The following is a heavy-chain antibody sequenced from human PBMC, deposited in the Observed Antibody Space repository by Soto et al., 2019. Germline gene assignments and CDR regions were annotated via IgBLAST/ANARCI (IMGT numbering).Heavy chain of an antibody. Sequence: PSETLSLTCTVSDGSISSYYWSWIRQPPGKGLEWIGYIYYSGSTNYNPSLKSRVTISVDTSKNQFSLKLSSVTAADTAVYYCASSNIAAAGFYYYGMDVWGRGTTVTVSS. CDR1: DGSISSYY. J-gene: IGHJ6*02. V-gene: IGHV4-59*01. CDR3: ASSNIAAAGFYYYGMDV. D-gene: IGHD6-13*01. CDR2: IYYSGST.